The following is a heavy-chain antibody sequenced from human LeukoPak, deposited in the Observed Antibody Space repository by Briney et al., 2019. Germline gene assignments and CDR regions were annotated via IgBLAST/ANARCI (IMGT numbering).Heavy chain of an antibody. Sequence: ASVKVSCKASGYTFTSYGISWVRQAPGQRLEWRGWISAYIGNTNYAQKLQGRVTMTTDTSTSTAYMELRSLRSDDTAVYYCATREGSSGYYDYWGQGTLVTVSS. V-gene: IGHV1-18*01. CDR2: ISAYIGNT. CDR1: GYTFTSYG. D-gene: IGHD3-22*01. J-gene: IGHJ4*02. CDR3: ATREGSSGYYDY.